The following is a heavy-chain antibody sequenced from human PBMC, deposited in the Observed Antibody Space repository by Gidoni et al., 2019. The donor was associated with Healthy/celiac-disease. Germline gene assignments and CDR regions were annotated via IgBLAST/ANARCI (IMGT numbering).Heavy chain of an antibody. Sequence: EVQLLESGVGLVQPGGSRRLSCAAFGFTFSSYAMSWVRQAPEKGLEWVSAISGSGGSTYSADSVKGRFTISRDNSKNTLYLQMNSLRAEDTAVYYCAKEGGIAAAGTDIYYWGQGTLVTVSS. CDR2: ISGSGGST. J-gene: IGHJ4*02. CDR3: AKEGGIAAAGTDIYY. V-gene: IGHV3-23*01. D-gene: IGHD6-13*01. CDR1: GFTFSSYA.